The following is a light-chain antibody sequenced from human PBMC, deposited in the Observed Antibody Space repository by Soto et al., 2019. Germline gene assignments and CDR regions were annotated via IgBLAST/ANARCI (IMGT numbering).Light chain of an antibody. J-gene: IGKJ4*01. Sequence: DIELTQSPSTLSSSPGERATITCRASQGVSSFLAWYQQKPGKAPRVLIYDASNWASGIPAGFSGSGSGTDFTLTISSLEPEDFAVYYCQQYSNWPLTFGGGTKVEIK. CDR1: QGVSSF. CDR3: QQYSNWPLT. V-gene: IGKV3-11*01. CDR2: DAS.